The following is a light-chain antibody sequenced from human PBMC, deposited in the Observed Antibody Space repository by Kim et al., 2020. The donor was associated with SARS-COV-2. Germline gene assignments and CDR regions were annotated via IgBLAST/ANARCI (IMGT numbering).Light chain of an antibody. CDR1: VLEKKE. J-gene: IGLJ2*01. V-gene: IGLV3-27*01. CDR2: KDT. Sequence: VSPGQTARIPCSGDVLEKKEARWFQQKPGQAPVLVIYKDTERPSGIPERFSGSSSGTTVTLTISGAQVGDEGDYYCYSYSAAGEPLLGGGTQLTVL. CDR3: YSYSAAGEPL.